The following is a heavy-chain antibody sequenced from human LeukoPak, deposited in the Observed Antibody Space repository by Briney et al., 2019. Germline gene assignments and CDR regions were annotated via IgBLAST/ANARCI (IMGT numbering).Heavy chain of an antibody. CDR1: GYTFTGYY. CDR3: ARGQTVVSSTPGGY. V-gene: IGHV1-2*02. D-gene: IGHD2-15*01. CDR2: INPNSGDT. J-gene: IGHJ4*02. Sequence: GASVKVSCKASGYTFTGYYMHWVRQAPGQGLEWMGWINPNSGDTNYAQNFQGRVTMTRDTSIGTAYMELSRLGSDDTAVYYCARGQTVVSSTPGGYWGQGTLVTVSS.